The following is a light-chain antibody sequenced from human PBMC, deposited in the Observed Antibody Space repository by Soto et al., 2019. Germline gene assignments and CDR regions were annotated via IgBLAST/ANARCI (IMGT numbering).Light chain of an antibody. Sequence: EIVLTQSPATLSLSPGESATLSCRASQSVSRYLAWYQQKPGQAPRLLLYDASNRATGIPARFSGSGSGTDFTLTISSLEPDDFAVYYCQQRSDWPSTFGGGTKVQIK. CDR1: QSVSRY. CDR3: QQRSDWPST. J-gene: IGKJ4*01. CDR2: DAS. V-gene: IGKV3-11*01.